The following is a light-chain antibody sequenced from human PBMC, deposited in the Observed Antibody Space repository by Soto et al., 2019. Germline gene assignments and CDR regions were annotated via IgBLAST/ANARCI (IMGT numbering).Light chain of an antibody. CDR2: GNI. CDR1: SSNIGAGYD. Sequence: QPVLTQPPSVSGAPGQRVTISCIGSSSNIGAGYDVHWYQQFPGTAPKLLIHGNINRPSGVPDRFSGSKSGTSASLAITGLQAEDETDYYCQSHDSSLSAWVFGGGTKLTVL. J-gene: IGLJ3*02. CDR3: QSHDSSLSAWV. V-gene: IGLV1-40*01.